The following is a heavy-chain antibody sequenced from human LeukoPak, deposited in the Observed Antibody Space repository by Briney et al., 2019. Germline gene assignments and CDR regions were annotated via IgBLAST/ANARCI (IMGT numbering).Heavy chain of an antibody. CDR3: AKDRRSIAVAGPYYYYYGMDV. J-gene: IGHJ6*04. D-gene: IGHD6-19*01. V-gene: IGHV3-30*18. CDR2: ISYDGSNK. Sequence: GGSLRLSCAASGFTFSSYGMHWVRQAPGKGLEWVAVISYDGSNKYYADSVKGRFTISRDNSKNTLYLQMNSLRAEDTAVYYCAKDRRSIAVAGPYYYYYGMDVWGKGTTVTVSS. CDR1: GFTFSSYG.